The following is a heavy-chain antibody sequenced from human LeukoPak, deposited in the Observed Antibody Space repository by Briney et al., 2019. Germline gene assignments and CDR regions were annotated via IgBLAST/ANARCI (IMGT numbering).Heavy chain of an antibody. V-gene: IGHV3-53*04. CDR3: ARVVRDDILTYYYYYGMDV. J-gene: IGHJ6*02. D-gene: IGHD3-9*01. CDR1: GLTVSSNY. CDR2: IYSGGST. Sequence: GGSLRLSCAASGLTVSSNYMSWVRQAPGKGLEWVSVIYSGGSTYYADSVKGRFTISRHNSKNTLYLQMNSLRAEDTAVYYCARVVRDDILTYYYYYGMDVWGQGTTVTVSS.